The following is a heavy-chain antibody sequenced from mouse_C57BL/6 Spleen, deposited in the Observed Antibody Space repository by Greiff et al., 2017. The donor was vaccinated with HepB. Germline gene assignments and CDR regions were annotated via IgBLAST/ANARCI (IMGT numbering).Heavy chain of an antibody. D-gene: IGHD2-4*01. V-gene: IGHV14-4*01. Sequence: VQLQQSGAELVRPGASVKLSCTASGFNIKDDYMHWVKQRPEQGLEWIGWIDPENGDTEYASKFQGKATITADTSSNTAYLQLSSLTSEDTAVYYCTKSDDYDVGFAYWGQGTLVTVSA. CDR2: IDPENGDT. CDR1: GFNIKDDY. J-gene: IGHJ3*01. CDR3: TKSDDYDVGFAY.